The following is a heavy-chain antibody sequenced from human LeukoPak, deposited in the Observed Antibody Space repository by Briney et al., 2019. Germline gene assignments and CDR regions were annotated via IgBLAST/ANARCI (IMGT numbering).Heavy chain of an antibody. V-gene: IGHV1-69*04. Sequence: SVKVSCKASGGTFSSYAISWVRQAPGQGLEWMGRIIPILGIANYAQKFQGRVTITADKSTSTAYMELSSLRSEDTAVYYCAREGFYYDSSGYYYSEGSNFDYWGQGTLVTVSS. CDR3: AREGFYYDSSGYYYSEGSNFDY. D-gene: IGHD3-22*01. CDR1: GGTFSSYA. CDR2: IIPILGIA. J-gene: IGHJ4*02.